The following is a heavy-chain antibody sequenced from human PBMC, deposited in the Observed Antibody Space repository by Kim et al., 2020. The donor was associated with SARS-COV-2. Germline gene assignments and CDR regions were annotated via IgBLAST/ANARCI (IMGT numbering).Heavy chain of an antibody. V-gene: IGHV4-59*01. D-gene: IGHD3-16*01. J-gene: IGHJ6*02. CDR3: ARAAGYPGGTSYYYYYGMDV. CDR1: GGSISSYY. Sequence: SETLSLTCTVSGGSISSYYWSWIRQPPGKGLEWIGYIYYSGSTNYNPSLKSRVTISVDTPKNQFSLKLSSVTAADTAVYYCARAAGYPGGTSYYYYYGMDVWGQGTTVTVSS. CDR2: IYYSGST.